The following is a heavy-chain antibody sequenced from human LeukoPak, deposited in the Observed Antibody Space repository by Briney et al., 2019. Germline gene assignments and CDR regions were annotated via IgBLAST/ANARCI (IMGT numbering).Heavy chain of an antibody. D-gene: IGHD6-13*01. CDR2: IYYRGST. CDR3: ARQPHLAAAGISPFDY. CDR1: GGSISTYY. V-gene: IGHV4-59*08. J-gene: IGHJ4*02. Sequence: SETLSLTCTVSGGSISTYYWTWICQPQGKGLEWIGNIYYRGSTYYNPSLKSRVTISVDTLKNQFSLKVNSVTAADTGVYYCARQPHLAAAGISPFDYWGQGTLVTVSS.